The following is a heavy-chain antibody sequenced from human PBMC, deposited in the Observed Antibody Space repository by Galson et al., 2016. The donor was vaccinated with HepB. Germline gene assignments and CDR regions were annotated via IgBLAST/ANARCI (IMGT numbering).Heavy chain of an antibody. CDR2: ISGSGANT. J-gene: IGHJ4*02. CDR1: GFTFSHFA. CDR3: ARYSNSRAPFDY. Sequence: SLRLSCAASGFTFSHFAMSWVRQAPGKGLEWVSGISGSGANTHYANAVKGRFTISRDNSNNTLYLQVNSLRAEDTALYFCARYSNSRAPFDYWGQGRLVTVSS. D-gene: IGHD6-13*01. V-gene: IGHV3-23*01.